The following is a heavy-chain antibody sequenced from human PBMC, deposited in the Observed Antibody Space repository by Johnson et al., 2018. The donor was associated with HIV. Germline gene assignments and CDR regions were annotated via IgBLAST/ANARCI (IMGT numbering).Heavy chain of an antibody. V-gene: IGHV3-30-3*01. CDR2: ISYDGGNK. CDR1: GFTFSTYA. Sequence: QVQLVESGGGVVQPGRSLRLSCVVSGFTFSTYAMDWVRQAPGKGLEWVAVISYDGGNKYYADSVKGRFIISRDNSKNTLLLQMNSLRAEDTAVYYCARVSSIALRPDAFDIWGQGTMVTVSS. J-gene: IGHJ3*02. D-gene: IGHD6-6*01. CDR3: ARVSSIALRPDAFDI.